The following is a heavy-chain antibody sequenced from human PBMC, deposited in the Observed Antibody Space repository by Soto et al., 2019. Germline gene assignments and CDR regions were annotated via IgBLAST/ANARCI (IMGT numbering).Heavy chain of an antibody. CDR2: IRSKAYGGTT. J-gene: IGHJ6*02. D-gene: IGHD6-6*01. CDR1: GFTFGDYA. V-gene: IGHV3-49*05. Sequence: EVQLVESGGGLVKPGRSLRLSCTASGFTFGDYAMSWFRQAPGKGLEWVGFIRSKAYGGTTEYAASVKGRFTISRDDSKSIAYLQMNSLKTEDTAVYYCTRDSSSSRYYYYYGMDVWGQGTTVTVSS. CDR3: TRDSSSSRYYYYYGMDV.